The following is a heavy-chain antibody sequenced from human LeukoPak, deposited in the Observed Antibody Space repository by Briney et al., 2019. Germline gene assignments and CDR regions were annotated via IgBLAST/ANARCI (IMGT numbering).Heavy chain of an antibody. CDR3: ARDANWNYRGPTKIYYMDV. V-gene: IGHV3-30*02. J-gene: IGHJ6*03. CDR2: IRFDGSNK. Sequence: PGGSLRLSCAASGFTFSSYGMHWVRQAPGKGLEWVAFIRFDGSNKYYADSVKGRFTISRDNSKNTLYLQMGSLRAEDMAVYYCARDANWNYRGPTKIYYMDVWGKGTTVTVSS. D-gene: IGHD1-7*01. CDR1: GFTFSSYG.